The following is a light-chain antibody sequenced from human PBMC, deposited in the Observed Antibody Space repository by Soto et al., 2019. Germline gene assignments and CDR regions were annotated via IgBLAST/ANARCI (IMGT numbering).Light chain of an antibody. CDR2: EAS. J-gene: IGKJ2*01. Sequence: DIQMTQSPSSLSASVGDRVTITCQASQAISNYLSWYQQKPGKAPNLLIHEASNLQTGVPSRFSGSGFGTHFTLTIRSLQPEDMAAYFCQQYKSVPLTFGQGTKLEIK. V-gene: IGKV1-33*01. CDR3: QQYKSVPLT. CDR1: QAISNY.